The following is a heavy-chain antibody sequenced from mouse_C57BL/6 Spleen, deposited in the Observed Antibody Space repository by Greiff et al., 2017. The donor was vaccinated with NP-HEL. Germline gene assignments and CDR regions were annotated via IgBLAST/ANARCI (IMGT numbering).Heavy chain of an antibody. Sequence: EVQLQESVAELVRPGASVKLSCTASGFNIKNTYMHWVKQRPEQGLEWIGRIDPANGNTKYAPKFQGKATITADTPSNTASLQLSSLTSEDTAIYYCARGGGLRLSLYFDYWGQGTTLTVSS. CDR1: GFNIKNTY. V-gene: IGHV14-3*01. CDR3: ARGGGLRLSLYFDY. D-gene: IGHD2-2*01. J-gene: IGHJ2*01. CDR2: IDPANGNT.